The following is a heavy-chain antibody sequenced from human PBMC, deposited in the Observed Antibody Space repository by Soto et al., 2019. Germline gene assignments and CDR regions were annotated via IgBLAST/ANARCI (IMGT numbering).Heavy chain of an antibody. CDR3: ARDHAYYDFWSGYQVYYYYGMDV. CDR2: ISSSSSYI. D-gene: IGHD3-3*01. V-gene: IGHV3-21*01. CDR1: GFTFSSYS. Sequence: ESGGGLVKPGGSLRLSCAASGFTFSSYSMNWVRQAPGKGLEWVSSISSSSSYIYYTDSGKGRFTISRDNAKNSLYLQMNSLRDADTAVYYCARDHAYYDFWSGYQVYYYYGMDVWGQGTTVTVYS. J-gene: IGHJ6*02.